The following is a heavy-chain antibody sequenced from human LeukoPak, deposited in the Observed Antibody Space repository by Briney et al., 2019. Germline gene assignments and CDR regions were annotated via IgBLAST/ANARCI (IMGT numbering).Heavy chain of an antibody. CDR1: GFTVSSNY. D-gene: IGHD3-22*01. CDR2: IYSGGST. CDR3: ARDRPGYDSSGYVFDY. J-gene: IGHJ4*02. V-gene: IGHV3-66*01. Sequence: PGGSLRLSCAASGFTVSSNYMSWVRQAPGKGLEWVSVIYSGGSTYYADSVKGRFTISRDNSKNTLYLQMNSLRAEDTAVYYCARDRPGYDSSGYVFDYWGQGTLVTVSS.